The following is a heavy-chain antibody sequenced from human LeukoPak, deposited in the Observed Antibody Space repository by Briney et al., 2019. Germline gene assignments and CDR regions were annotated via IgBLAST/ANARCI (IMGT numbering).Heavy chain of an antibody. CDR1: GGSISSYY. V-gene: IGHV4-59*04. Sequence: PSETLSLTCTVSGGSISSYYWSWIRQPPGKGLEWIGYIYYSGSTYYNPSLKSRVTISVDTSKNQFSLKLSSVTAADTAVYYCPILSIAARWGYFDYWGQGTLVTVSS. J-gene: IGHJ4*02. CDR2: IYYSGST. CDR3: PILSIAARWGYFDY. D-gene: IGHD6-6*01.